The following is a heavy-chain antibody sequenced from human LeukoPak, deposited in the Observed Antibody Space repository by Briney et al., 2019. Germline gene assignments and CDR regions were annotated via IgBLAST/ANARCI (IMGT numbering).Heavy chain of an antibody. J-gene: IGHJ4*02. Sequence: GGSLRLSCAASEFTVSSNYMNWVRQAPGKGLEWVSVIYSGGSTYYADSVKGRFTISRDNSKNTLYLQMNSLRAEDTAVYYCAKSCNSGQGFDYWGQGTLVTVSS. CDR1: EFTVSSNY. CDR3: AKSCNSGQGFDY. CDR2: IYSGGST. V-gene: IGHV3-53*01. D-gene: IGHD4-23*01.